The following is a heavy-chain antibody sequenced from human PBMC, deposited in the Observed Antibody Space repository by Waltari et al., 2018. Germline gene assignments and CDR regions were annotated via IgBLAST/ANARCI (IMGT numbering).Heavy chain of an antibody. D-gene: IGHD3-10*01. CDR3: ARSFGGSGSHKFDY. V-gene: IGHV4-39*02. CDR2: IYPSGAP. Sequence: QLQLQESGPGLVKSSETLSLTCAVSGDSISRSSYYWVWLRQPPGKEIEWIGTIYPSGAPDYHGSLESRVRMSLDRSTNHLSMALRSVTATDTAVYFCARSFGGSGSHKFDYWGQGILVTVSS. J-gene: IGHJ4*02. CDR1: GDSISRSSYY.